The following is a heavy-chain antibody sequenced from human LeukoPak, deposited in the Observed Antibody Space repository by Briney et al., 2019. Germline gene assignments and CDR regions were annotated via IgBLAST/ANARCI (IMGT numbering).Heavy chain of an antibody. CDR3: ARVWVVRYYYGSGSYFDY. D-gene: IGHD3-10*01. V-gene: IGHV3-66*01. CDR2: IYSGGST. J-gene: IGHJ4*02. Sequence: GGSLRLSCAASGFTVSSNYMSLVRQAPGKGLEWVSVIYSGGSTYHADSVKGRFTISRDNSKNTLYLQMNSLRAEDTAVYYCARVWVVRYYYGSGSYFDYWGQRTLVTVSS. CDR1: GFTVSSNY.